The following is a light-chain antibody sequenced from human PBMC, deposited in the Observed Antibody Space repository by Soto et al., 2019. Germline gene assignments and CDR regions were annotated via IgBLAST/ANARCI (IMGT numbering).Light chain of an antibody. CDR1: NTDVGSYNL. V-gene: IGLV2-23*01. CDR2: ETN. CDR3: CSYAGRDTVLL. J-gene: IGLJ3*02. Sequence: QSVLTQSASVSGSPGQSITISCTGTNTDVGSYNLVSWYQQHPGKAPKLIIYETNKRPSGVSTRFSGSKSGITASLTISGLPAEDASDYYCCSYAGRDTVLLFGGGTKVNVL.